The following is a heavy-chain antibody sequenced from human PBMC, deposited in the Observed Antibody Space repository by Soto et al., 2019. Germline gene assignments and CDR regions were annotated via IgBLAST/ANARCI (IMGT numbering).Heavy chain of an antibody. Sequence: SETLSLTCTVSGASIRSTDYYWSWIRQAPGKGLEWIGYVYYTGSAYYNPSLMSRLTISVDTSKNQFSLKLTSVTAAETAVYYCVRTAREGAVAPHWFDRWGQGTQVTVSS. CDR3: VRTAREGAVAPHWFDR. V-gene: IGHV4-30-4*01. CDR2: VYYTGSA. J-gene: IGHJ5*02. CDR1: GASIRSTDYY. D-gene: IGHD2-21*02.